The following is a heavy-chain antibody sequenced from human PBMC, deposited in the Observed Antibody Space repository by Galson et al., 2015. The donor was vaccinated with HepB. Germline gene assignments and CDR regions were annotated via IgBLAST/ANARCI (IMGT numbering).Heavy chain of an antibody. CDR2: IDPSDSYT. CDR3: ARTQPTRESIVVVIY. J-gene: IGHJ1*01. Sequence: QSGAEVKKPGESLRISCKGSGYSFTSYWISWVRQMPGKGLEWMGRIDPSDSYTNYSPSFQGHVTISADKSISTAYLQWSSLKASDTAMYYCARTQPTRESIVVVIYWGQGTLVTVSS. V-gene: IGHV5-10-1*01. CDR1: GYSFTSYW. D-gene: IGHD3-22*01.